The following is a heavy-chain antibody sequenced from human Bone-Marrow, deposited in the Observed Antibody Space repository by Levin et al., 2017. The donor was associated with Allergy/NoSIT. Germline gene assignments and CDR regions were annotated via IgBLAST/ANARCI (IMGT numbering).Heavy chain of an antibody. J-gene: IGHJ4*02. V-gene: IGHV3-23*01. D-gene: IGHD6-19*01. CDR1: GFAVETYA. Sequence: ASVKVSCAVSGFAVETYAMSWVRQAPGKGLEWLSAITNNNGKTYYADFVKGRFTFSRDSAENTVFLQMNSLRDDDTAVYYCAKDHPSSGWPAFEFWGQGALVTVSS. CDR3: AKDHPSSGWPAFEF. CDR2: ITNNNGKT.